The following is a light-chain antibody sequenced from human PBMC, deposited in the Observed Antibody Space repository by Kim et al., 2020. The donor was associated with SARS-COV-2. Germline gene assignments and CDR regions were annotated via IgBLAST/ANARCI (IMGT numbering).Light chain of an antibody. CDR2: AAS. V-gene: IGKV1-39*01. CDR1: QSISSY. CDR3: KQGYSTRYT. J-gene: IGKJ2*01. Sequence: DIQMTQSPSSLSASVGDRVTITCRASQSISSYLNWYQQKPGKAPKLLIYAASSLQSGVPSSFSGSGSGTDFTLTISSLQPEDFATYYCKQGYSTRYTFGQGTKLEI.